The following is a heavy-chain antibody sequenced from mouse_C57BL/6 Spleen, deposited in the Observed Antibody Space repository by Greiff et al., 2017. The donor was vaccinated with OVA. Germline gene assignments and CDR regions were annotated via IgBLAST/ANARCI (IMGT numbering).Heavy chain of an antibody. V-gene: IGHV1-61*01. Sequence: QVQLKQPGAELVRPGSSVKLSCKASGYTFTSYWMDWVKQRPGQGLEWIGNIYPSDSETHYNQKFKDKATLTVDKSSSTAYMKLSSLTSEDSAVYYCARIPQGLNYFDYWGQGTTLTVSS. CDR1: GYTFTSYW. CDR2: IYPSDSET. J-gene: IGHJ2*01. D-gene: IGHD3-3*01. CDR3: ARIPQGLNYFDY.